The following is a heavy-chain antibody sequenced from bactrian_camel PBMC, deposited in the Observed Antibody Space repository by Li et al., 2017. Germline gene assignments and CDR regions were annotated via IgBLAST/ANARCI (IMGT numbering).Heavy chain of an antibody. CDR3: AARRWGICSLQKSDYGY. J-gene: IGHJ6*01. Sequence: HVQLVESGGGSVQAGGSLRLSCTASGLTSDDAVMGWFRQAPGKEREGVSCISWSTEYADSVKGRFTISRDDAKNTLYLQMDSLKPEDTAMYYCAARRWGICSLQKSDYGYWGQGTQVTVS. CDR2: ISWST. CDR1: GLTSDDAV. V-gene: IGHV3S63*01. D-gene: IGHD1*01.